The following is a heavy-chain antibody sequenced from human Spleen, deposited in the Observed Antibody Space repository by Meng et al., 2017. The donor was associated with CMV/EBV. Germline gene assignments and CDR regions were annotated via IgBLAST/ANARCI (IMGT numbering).Heavy chain of an antibody. CDR2: IGTAGDT. V-gene: IGHV3-13*01. J-gene: IGHJ4*02. CDR3: ARGGDCSGGSCYFDY. D-gene: IGHD2-15*01. CDR1: GFTFSSYD. Sequence: GESLKISCAASGFTFSSYDMHWVRQATGKGLEWVSAIGTAGDTYYPGSVKGRFTISRENAKNSLYLQMNSLRAGDTAVYYCARGGDCSGGSCYFDYWGQGTLVTVSS.